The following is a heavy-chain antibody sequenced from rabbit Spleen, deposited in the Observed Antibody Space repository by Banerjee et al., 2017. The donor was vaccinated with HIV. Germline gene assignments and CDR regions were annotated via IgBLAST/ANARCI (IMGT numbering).Heavy chain of an antibody. J-gene: IGHJ6*01. D-gene: IGHD8-1*01. V-gene: IGHV1S40*01. Sequence: QSLEESGGDMVKPGASLTLTCTASGFSFSTSYYICWVRQAPGKGLEWIGCIYPDGIGSTAYATWAKGRFTVSKTSSTTVTLQMTSLTVADTATYFCARDTGSSFSTYGMDLWGPGTLVTVS. CDR2: IYPDGIGST. CDR1: GFSFSTSYY. CDR3: ARDTGSSFSTYGMDL.